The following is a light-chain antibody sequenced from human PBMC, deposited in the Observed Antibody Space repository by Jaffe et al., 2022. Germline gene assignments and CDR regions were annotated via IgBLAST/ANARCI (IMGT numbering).Light chain of an antibody. CDR2: AAS. Sequence: EIVLTQSPGTLSLSPGEGATLSCRASQSVSSSCLAWYQQKPGQAPRLLIYAASRRATGIPDRFSGSGSGTDFTLTISRLEPEDFAVYYCQQCGNSPLTFGQGTKVEIK. CDR1: QSVSSSC. CDR3: QQCGNSPLT. V-gene: IGKV3-20*01. J-gene: IGKJ1*01.